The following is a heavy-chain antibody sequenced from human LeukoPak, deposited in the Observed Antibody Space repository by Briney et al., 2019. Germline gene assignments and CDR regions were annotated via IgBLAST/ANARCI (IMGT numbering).Heavy chain of an antibody. CDR3: ARSRHNWNS. CDR2: ISAYNGNT. Sequence: GASVTVSFTASGYTFTSYGISWVRLAPGQGLERMGWISAYNGNTNYAQKLQGRVTMTTDTSTSTAYMELRSLRSDDTAVYYCARSRHNWNSWGQGTLVTVSS. CDR1: GYTFTSYG. J-gene: IGHJ4*02. V-gene: IGHV1-18*01. D-gene: IGHD1-20*01.